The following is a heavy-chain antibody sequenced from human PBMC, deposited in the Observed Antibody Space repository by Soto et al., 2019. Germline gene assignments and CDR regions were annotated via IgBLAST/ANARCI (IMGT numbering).Heavy chain of an antibody. CDR1: GGSFSGYY. J-gene: IGHJ4*02. V-gene: IGHV4-34*01. CDR3: ARKYYYDSSGYCPFFDY. CDR2: INHSGST. Sequence: SETLSLTCAVYGGSFSGYYWSWIRQPPGKGLEWIGEINHSGSTNYNPSLKSRVTISVDTSKNQFSLKLSSVTAADTAVYYCARKYYYDSSGYCPFFDYWGQGTLVTVSS. D-gene: IGHD3-22*01.